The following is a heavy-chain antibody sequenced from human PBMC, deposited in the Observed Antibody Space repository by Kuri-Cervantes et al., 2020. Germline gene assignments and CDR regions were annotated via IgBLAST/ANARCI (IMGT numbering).Heavy chain of an antibody. Sequence: ASVKVSCKASGYTFTGYYVHWVRQAPGLGLQWMGWINPNSGGTNYAHKFQGRVTMSRDTSISTAYMELSSLRSEDTAVYYCARDHVTMVRGVIRDQYYYGMDVWGQGTTVTVSS. J-gene: IGHJ6*02. D-gene: IGHD3-10*01. CDR2: INPNSGGT. CDR1: GYTFTGYY. V-gene: IGHV1-2*02. CDR3: ARDHVTMVRGVIRDQYYYGMDV.